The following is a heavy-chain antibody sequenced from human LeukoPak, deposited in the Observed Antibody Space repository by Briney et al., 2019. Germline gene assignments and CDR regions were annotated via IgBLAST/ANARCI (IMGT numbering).Heavy chain of an antibody. CDR2: ITTSSSYI. CDR1: GFTFSNAW. CDR3: ARDAVGATTGDGWFDP. D-gene: IGHD1-26*01. V-gene: IGHV3-21*01. Sequence: GGSLRLSCAASGFTFSNAWMSWVRQAPGKGLEWVSSITTSSSYIYYADSVKGRFTISRDNAKNSLYLQMNSLRAEDTAVYYCARDAVGATTGDGWFDPWGQGTLVTVSS. J-gene: IGHJ5*02.